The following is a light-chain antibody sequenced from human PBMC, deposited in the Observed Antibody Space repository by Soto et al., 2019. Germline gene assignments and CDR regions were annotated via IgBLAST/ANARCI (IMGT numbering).Light chain of an antibody. CDR2: SIN. J-gene: IGLJ2*01. V-gene: IGLV1-44*01. CDR1: SSNIGGNS. CDR3: AAWEDSLNGVL. Sequence: QSVLTQPPSASGTPGQRVTISCSGSSSNIGGNSVSWYQHLPGTAPKLLIYSINKRPSGVPDRFSGSKSGTSASLAISGLLSEDEAEYFCAAWEDSLNGVLFGGGTKLTVL.